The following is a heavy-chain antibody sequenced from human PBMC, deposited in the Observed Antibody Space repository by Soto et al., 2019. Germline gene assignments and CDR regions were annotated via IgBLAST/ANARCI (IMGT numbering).Heavy chain of an antibody. J-gene: IGHJ3*02. V-gene: IGHV3-33*01. CDR1: GFAFTTFA. CDR3: ARDNSGTPGHDGFDM. CDR2: IWYDGSNI. D-gene: IGHD1-1*01. Sequence: LRLSCEASGFAFTTFAMHWVRQPPGKGLEWLAIIWYDGSNIFYGDSVKGRFTISRDNTRNTLYLQMNGLRAEDTALYYCARDNSGTPGHDGFDMWGRGTMVTVSS.